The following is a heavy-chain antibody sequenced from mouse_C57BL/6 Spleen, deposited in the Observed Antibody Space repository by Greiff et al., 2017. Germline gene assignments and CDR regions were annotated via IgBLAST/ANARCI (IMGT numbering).Heavy chain of an antibody. V-gene: IGHV1-50*01. J-gene: IGHJ4*01. CDR3: ARYPYGSDAMDY. Sequence: QVQLQQPGAELVKPGASVKLSCKASGYTFTSYWMQWVKQRPGQGLEWIGEIDPSDSYTNYNQKFKGKATLTVDPSSSTAYMQLSSLTSEDSAVYYCARYPYGSDAMDYWGQGTSVTVSS. CDR1: GYTFTSYW. D-gene: IGHD1-1*01. CDR2: IDPSDSYT.